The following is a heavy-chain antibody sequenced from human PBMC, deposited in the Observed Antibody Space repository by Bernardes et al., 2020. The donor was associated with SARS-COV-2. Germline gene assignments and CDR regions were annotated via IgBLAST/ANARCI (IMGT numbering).Heavy chain of an antibody. CDR3: AKGRDSGYLVPFDY. Sequence: GGSLRPSFAAPVFPLRRYSMILVRPAPGQGLECVSGFCCICDRTNYAGSVKGRFTISRDTSKSTLYLQMNSLRAEDTAVYYCAKGRDSGYLVPFDYWGQGTLVTVSS. V-gene: IGHV3-23*01. CDR1: VFPLRRYS. CDR2: FCCICDRT. D-gene: IGHD3-22*01. J-gene: IGHJ4*02.